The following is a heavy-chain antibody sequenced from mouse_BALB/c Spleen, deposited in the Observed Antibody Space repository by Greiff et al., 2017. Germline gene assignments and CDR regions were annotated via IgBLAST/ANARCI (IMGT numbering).Heavy chain of an antibody. V-gene: IGHV5-12-2*01. Sequence: EVMLVESGGGLVQPGGSLKLSCAASGFTFSSYTMSWVRQTPEKRLEWVAYISNGGGSTYYPDTVEGRFTISRDNAKNTLYLQMSSLKSEDTAMYYCARENYRYEAWFAYWGQGTLVTVSA. D-gene: IGHD2-14*01. J-gene: IGHJ3*01. CDR2: ISNGGGST. CDR1: GFTFSSYT. CDR3: ARENYRYEAWFAY.